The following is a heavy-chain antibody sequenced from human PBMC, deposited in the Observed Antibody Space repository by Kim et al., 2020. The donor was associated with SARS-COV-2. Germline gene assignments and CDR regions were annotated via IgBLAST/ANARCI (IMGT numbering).Heavy chain of an antibody. J-gene: IGHJ4*02. Sequence: GGSLRLSCEASGFTVSSNYMSWVRQSPGKGLEWVAIIYPGASAYYADSSKGRFTISTEISNNTLHLQLHSLRTDDKAVYFYARSGVVSSWYGDCWGRAT. CDR1: GFTVSSNY. D-gene: IGHD1-20*01. V-gene: IGHV3-53*01. CDR2: IYPGASA. CDR3: ARSGVVSSWYGDC.